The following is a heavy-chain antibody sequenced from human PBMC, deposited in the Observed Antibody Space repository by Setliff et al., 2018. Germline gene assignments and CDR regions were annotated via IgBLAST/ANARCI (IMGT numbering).Heavy chain of an antibody. V-gene: IGHV4-39*01. Sequence: QSLPCTVSGGSISSSSYQWGWVRQTPGKGLEWIGSIYYSGTAYYNPSLKSRVTISVDTSKNQFSLQVTSVTATDTAVYYCARHEFVGGYYGSVTYRHFDYWGQGILVTVSS. CDR1: GGSISSSSYQ. CDR2: IYYSGTA. CDR3: ARHEFVGGYYGSVTYRHFDY. J-gene: IGHJ4*02. D-gene: IGHD3-10*01.